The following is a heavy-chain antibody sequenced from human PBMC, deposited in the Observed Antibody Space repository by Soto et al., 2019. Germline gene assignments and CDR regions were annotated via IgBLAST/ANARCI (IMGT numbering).Heavy chain of an antibody. D-gene: IGHD5-18*01. J-gene: IGHJ4*02. CDR1: GFTFTNYA. Sequence: QVQLVESGGGVVQPGTSLRLSCAASGFTFTNYALHWVRQSPGKGLEWVAVISYDGTITYYADSVKGRFTIARDNSRNILYLQMNSLRAEDAAVYYCARGHTANSAMVTGQFDSWGQGTLVTVSS. CDR3: ARGHTANSAMVTGQFDS. CDR2: ISYDGTIT. V-gene: IGHV3-30*04.